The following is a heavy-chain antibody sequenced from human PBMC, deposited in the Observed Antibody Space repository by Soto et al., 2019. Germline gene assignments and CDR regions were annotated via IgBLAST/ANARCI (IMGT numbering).Heavy chain of an antibody. Sequence: PGGSLRLSCAASGFTFSSYWMHWVRQAPGKGLVWVSRINSDGSSTNYADSVKGRFTISRDNAKNTLYLQMNSLRAEDTAVYYCARPGRSSGYLDYWGQGTLVTVSS. CDR3: ARPGRSSGYLDY. J-gene: IGHJ4*02. V-gene: IGHV3-74*01. D-gene: IGHD3-22*01. CDR1: GFTFSSYW. CDR2: INSDGSST.